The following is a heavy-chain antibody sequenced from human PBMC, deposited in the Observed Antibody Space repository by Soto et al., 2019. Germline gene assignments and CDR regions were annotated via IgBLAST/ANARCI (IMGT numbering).Heavy chain of an antibody. CDR3: ARGVVVIALGYWYFDL. D-gene: IGHD3-22*01. CDR2: IYYSGST. Sequence: QVQLQESGPGLVKPSQTLSLTCTVSGGSISSGGYYWSWIRQHPGKGREGIGYIYYSGSTYYNPPRKSRVTISVDPSTNQFSLKLSSVTAADTAVYYCARGVVVIALGYWYFDLWGRGALVTVSS. CDR1: GGSISSGGYY. J-gene: IGHJ2*01. V-gene: IGHV4-31*03.